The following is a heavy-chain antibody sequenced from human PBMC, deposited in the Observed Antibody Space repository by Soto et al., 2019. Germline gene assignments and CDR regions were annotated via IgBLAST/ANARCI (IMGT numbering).Heavy chain of an antibody. CDR2: VSDNGGRT. CDR1: GFPLCHLG. V-gene: IGHV3-23*01. CDR3: AKDYWNPRYFDN. D-gene: IGHD1-1*01. J-gene: IGHJ4*02. Sequence: GSPKIPRATSGFPLCHLGMSWVRQAPGKGLEWVSAVSDNGGRTRYADSVKGRFTISRDNSQNTLYLQMLSLRADDTAIYYCAKDYWNPRYFDNWGQGTLVTAPQ.